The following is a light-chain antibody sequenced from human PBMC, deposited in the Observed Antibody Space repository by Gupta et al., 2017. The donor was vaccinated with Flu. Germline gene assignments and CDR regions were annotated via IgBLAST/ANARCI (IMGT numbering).Light chain of an antibody. CDR1: QSVSRSY. V-gene: IGKV3-20*01. CDR3: QQYGSSPWT. J-gene: IGKJ1*01. Sequence: DIVLTPSPGTLSLSPGERATLSCRASQSVSRSYLAWYQQKPGQAPRLLIYGASSRATGIPDRFSGSGSGTDFTLTISRLEPEDFAVYYCQQYGSSPWTFGQGTKVEIK. CDR2: GAS.